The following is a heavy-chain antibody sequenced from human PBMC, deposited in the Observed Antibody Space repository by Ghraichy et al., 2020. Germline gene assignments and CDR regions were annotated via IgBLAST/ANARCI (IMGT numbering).Heavy chain of an antibody. J-gene: IGHJ6*02. Sequence: ASVKVSCKASGYTFTSYAMNWVRQAPGQGLEWMGWINTNTGNPTYAQGFTGRFVFSLDTSVSTAYLQISSLKAEDTAVYYCARVRVTTLDYYYYGMDVWGQGTTVTVSS. CDR1: GYTFTSYA. V-gene: IGHV7-4-1*02. D-gene: IGHD4-23*01. CDR2: INTNTGNP. CDR3: ARVRVTTLDYYYYGMDV.